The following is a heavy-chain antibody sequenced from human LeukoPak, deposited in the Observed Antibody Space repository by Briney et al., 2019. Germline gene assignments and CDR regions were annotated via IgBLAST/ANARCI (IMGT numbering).Heavy chain of an antibody. CDR2: ISSSGSTI. Sequence: GGSLRLSCAASGFTFSDYYMSWIRQAPGKGLEWVSYISSSGSTIYYADSVKGRFTISRDNAKNSLYLQMNSLRAEDTAVYYCAGGERRYNYGRRGVRFDYWGQGTLVTVSS. V-gene: IGHV3-11*01. J-gene: IGHJ4*02. CDR1: GFTFSDYY. CDR3: AGGERRYNYGRRGVRFDY. D-gene: IGHD5-18*01.